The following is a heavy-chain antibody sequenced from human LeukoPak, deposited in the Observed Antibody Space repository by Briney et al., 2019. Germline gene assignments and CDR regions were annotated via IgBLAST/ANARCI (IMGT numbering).Heavy chain of an antibody. CDR2: IKQDGNEE. CDR3: ARGVVTANGAFDV. J-gene: IGHJ3*01. CDR1: GFRFNTYW. V-gene: IGHV3-7*01. Sequence: GGSLRLSCAASGFRFNTYWMSWVRQAPGKGLEWVANIKQDGNEEYYADSVKGRFTISRDNGKNSLYLQMNSLRAEDTAVYYCARGVVTANGAFDVWGQGTTVTVSS. D-gene: IGHD2-21*02.